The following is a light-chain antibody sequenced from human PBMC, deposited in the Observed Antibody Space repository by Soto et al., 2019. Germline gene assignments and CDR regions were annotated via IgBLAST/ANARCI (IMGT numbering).Light chain of an antibody. V-gene: IGKV1-5*03. CDR1: QTISSW. CDR3: QHYNSYSEA. J-gene: IGKJ1*01. CDR2: KAS. Sequence: DIQMTQSPSTLSGSVGNRVTITCLASQTISSWLAWNQQKPGKAPKLLIYKASTVKSGVPSRFSGSGSGTEFTLTISSLQPDDFATYYCQHYNSYSEAFGQGTKVDIK.